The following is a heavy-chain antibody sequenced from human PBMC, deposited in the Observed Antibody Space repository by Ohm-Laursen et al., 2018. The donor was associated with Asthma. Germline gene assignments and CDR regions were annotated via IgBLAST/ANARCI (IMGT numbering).Heavy chain of an antibody. Sequence: SLRLSCAASGFTFDDYGMHWVRQAPGRGLEWVSGISWNSGGIGYADSVKGRFTISRDNAKNSLYLQMNSLRAEDTALYYCAKDLGTTTIPPMAFYYGMDVWGQGTTVTVSS. CDR3: AKDLGTTTIPPMAFYYGMDV. J-gene: IGHJ6*02. V-gene: IGHV3-9*01. CDR1: GFTFDDYG. D-gene: IGHD2/OR15-2a*01. CDR2: ISWNSGGI.